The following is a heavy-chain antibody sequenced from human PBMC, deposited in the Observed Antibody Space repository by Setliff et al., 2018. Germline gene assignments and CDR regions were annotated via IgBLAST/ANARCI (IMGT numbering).Heavy chain of an antibody. CDR2: IYYSGST. J-gene: IGHJ4*02. CDR3: AGQLHYYDSSGYPFDY. Sequence: SETLSLTCTVSGDSINSRTNYWSWIRQPAGKGPEWIGHIYYSGSTNYNPSLKSRVTISVDTSKNQFSLKLSSVTAADTAVYYCAGQLHYYDSSGYPFDYWGQGTLVTVSS. CDR1: GDSINSRTNY. V-gene: IGHV4-61*10. D-gene: IGHD3-22*01.